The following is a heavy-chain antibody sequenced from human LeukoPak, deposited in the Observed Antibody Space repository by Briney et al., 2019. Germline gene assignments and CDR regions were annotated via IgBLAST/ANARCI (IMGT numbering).Heavy chain of an antibody. CDR3: AKDTNYYDSSGYLDY. J-gene: IGHJ4*02. CDR1: GFTFSSYA. V-gene: IGHV3-23*01. CDR2: ISGSGGST. Sequence: GGSLRLSCAASGFTFSSYAMSWVRQAPGKGLEWVSAISGSGGSTYYADSVKGRFTISRDNSKNTLYLQMNSLRAEDTAVYYCAKDTNYYDSSGYLDYWGRGTLVTVSS. D-gene: IGHD3-22*01.